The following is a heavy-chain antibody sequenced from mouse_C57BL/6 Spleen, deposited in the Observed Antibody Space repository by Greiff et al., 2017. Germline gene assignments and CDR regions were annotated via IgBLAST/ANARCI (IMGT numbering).Heavy chain of an antibody. CDR2: IDPGSGNT. D-gene: IGHD2-3*01. CDR3: AGSDVDDGYLYYFGG. Sequence: VQGVESGPELVKPGASVKISCKASGYSFTSYYIHWVKQRPGQGLEWIGGIDPGSGNTKYNEKFKGKATLTADKSSSTAYMQLSSLTSDDSAVYYCAGSDVDDGYLYYFGGWGQGTTLT. CDR1: GYSFTSYY. V-gene: IGHV1-66*01. J-gene: IGHJ2*01.